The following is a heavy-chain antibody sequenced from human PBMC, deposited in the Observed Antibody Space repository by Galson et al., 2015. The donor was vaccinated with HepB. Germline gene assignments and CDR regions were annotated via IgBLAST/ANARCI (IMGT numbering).Heavy chain of an antibody. CDR3: ARESNRAAWLVDY. CDR2: IWYDGSNK. V-gene: IGHV3-33*01. D-gene: IGHD6-19*01. J-gene: IGHJ4*02. CDR1: GFTFSNYG. Sequence: SLRLSCAASGFTFSNYGMHWVRQAPGKGLEWVAVIWYDGSNKYYADSVKGRFTISRDNSKNTLYLQMNSLRAEETAVYYCARESNRAAWLVDYWGQGTLVTVSS.